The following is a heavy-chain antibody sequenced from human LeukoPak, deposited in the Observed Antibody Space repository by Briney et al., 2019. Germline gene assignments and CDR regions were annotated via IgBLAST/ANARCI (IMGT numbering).Heavy chain of an antibody. CDR2: ISTFNGHT. Sequence: GASVTVSCKASGYTFTTYGISWVRQAPGHGLEWMGWISTFNGHTNYAQSRQDRVTMTTDTSTSTVYMELSSLISDDTAVYYCARVDTVHYYYYMHVWGKGTPVTVSS. V-gene: IGHV1-18*01. CDR3: ARVDTVHYYYYMHV. CDR1: GYTFTTYG. J-gene: IGHJ6*03. D-gene: IGHD5-18*01.